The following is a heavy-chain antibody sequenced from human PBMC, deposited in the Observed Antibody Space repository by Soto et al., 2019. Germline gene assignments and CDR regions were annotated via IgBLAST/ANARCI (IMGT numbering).Heavy chain of an antibody. J-gene: IGHJ4*02. CDR1: GFTFSSYA. V-gene: IGHV3-30-3*01. Sequence: GGSLRLSCAASGFTFSSYAMHWVRQAPGKGLEWVAVISYDGSNKYYADSVKGRFPISRDNSKNTLYLQMNSLRAEDTAVYYCARDRAGLLWFGELLDYWGQGTLVTVSS. CDR2: ISYDGSNK. D-gene: IGHD3-10*01. CDR3: ARDRAGLLWFGELLDY.